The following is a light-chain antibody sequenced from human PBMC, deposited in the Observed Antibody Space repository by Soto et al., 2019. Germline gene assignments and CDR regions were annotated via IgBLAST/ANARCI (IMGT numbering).Light chain of an antibody. J-gene: IGKJ1*01. CDR3: QQYNNWHPWT. CDR1: QSVSSN. Sequence: EIVMTQSPATLSVSPGERATLSCRASQSVSSNSAWYQQKPGQAPRLPIYGASTRATGIPASFSGSASGTEFTLTISSLQYEDFAVYYCQQYNNWHPWTFGQGTKVDIK. V-gene: IGKV3-15*01. CDR2: GAS.